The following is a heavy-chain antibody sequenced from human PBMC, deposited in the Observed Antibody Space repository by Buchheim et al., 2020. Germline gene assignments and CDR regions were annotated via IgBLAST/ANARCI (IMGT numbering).Heavy chain of an antibody. D-gene: IGHD3-9*01. CDR1: GGSISSYY. J-gene: IGHJ4*02. CDR2: IYYSGST. Sequence: QVQLQESGPGLVKPSETLSLTCTVSGGSISSYYWSWIRQPPGKGLEWIGYIYYSGSTNYNPSLKSRVTISVDTSKNQFSLKLSSVTAADTAVYYCARESSGILTGYPYFDYWGQGTL. CDR3: ARESSGILTGYPYFDY. V-gene: IGHV4-59*01.